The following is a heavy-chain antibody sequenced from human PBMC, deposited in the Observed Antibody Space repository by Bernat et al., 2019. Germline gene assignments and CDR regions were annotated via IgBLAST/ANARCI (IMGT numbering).Heavy chain of an antibody. J-gene: IGHJ4*02. V-gene: IGHV3-74*01. Sequence: EVQLVESGGGLVQPGGSLRLSCAASGFTFSNYWMHWVRQAPGKGLVWVSRINSDGSNTNYADSVKGRFTISRDNAKNTLYLQMNSLRAEDTAVYYCARRRSIAAAGTVNYWGQGTLVTVSS. D-gene: IGHD6-13*01. CDR1: GFTFSNYW. CDR3: ARRRSIAAAGTVNY. CDR2: INSDGSNT.